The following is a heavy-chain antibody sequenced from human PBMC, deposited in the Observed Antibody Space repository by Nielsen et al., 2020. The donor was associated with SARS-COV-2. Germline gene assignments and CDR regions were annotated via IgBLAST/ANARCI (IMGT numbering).Heavy chain of an antibody. V-gene: IGHV3-23*01. CDR2: ISGSGGST. CDR3: SRVRAGAFDL. J-gene: IGHJ3*01. Sequence: GESLKISCAASGFTFSSYAMSWVRQAPGKGLEWVSAISGSGGSTYYADSVKGRFTISRDNSKNTLYLQMNSLKTEDTAVYFCSRVRAGAFDLWGQGTMVTVSS. CDR1: GFTFSSYA. D-gene: IGHD6-25*01.